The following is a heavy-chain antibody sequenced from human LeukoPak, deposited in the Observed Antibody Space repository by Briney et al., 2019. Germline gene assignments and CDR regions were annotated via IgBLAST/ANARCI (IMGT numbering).Heavy chain of an antibody. CDR3: ARDSLWDGYNSPDAFDI. V-gene: IGHV1-46*01. J-gene: IGHJ3*02. CDR2: INPSGGSA. D-gene: IGHD5-24*01. Sequence: GASVKVSCKASGYTFTSYYIHWVRQAPGQGLEWMGIINPSGGSASYTQKFQGRVTMTRDTSTSTVYMELSSLRSDDTAVYYCARDSLWDGYNSPDAFDIWGQGTMVTVSS. CDR1: GYTFTSYY.